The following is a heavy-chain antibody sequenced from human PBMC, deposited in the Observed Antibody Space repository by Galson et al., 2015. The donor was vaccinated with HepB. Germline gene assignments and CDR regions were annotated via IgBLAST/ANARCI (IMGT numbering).Heavy chain of an antibody. J-gene: IGHJ6*02. Sequence: SLRLSCAASGFTFSSYAMSWVRQAPGKGLEWVSDISGSGGSTYYADSVKGRFTISRDNSKNTLYLQMNSLRAEDTAVYYCAKEEGILLYYYYGMDVWGQGTTVTVSS. D-gene: IGHD2-15*01. CDR3: AKEEGILLYYYYGMDV. V-gene: IGHV3-23*01. CDR2: ISGSGGST. CDR1: GFTFSSYA.